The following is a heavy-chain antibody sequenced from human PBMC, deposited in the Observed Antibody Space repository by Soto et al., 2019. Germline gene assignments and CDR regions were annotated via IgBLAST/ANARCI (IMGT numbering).Heavy chain of an antibody. CDR3: ARQSGYCSSTSCYASHFDY. J-gene: IGHJ4*02. Sequence: GGSLRLSCAASGFTVSSNYMSWVRQAPGKGLEWVSVIYSGGSTYYADSVKGRFTISRHNSKNTLYLQMNSLRAEDTAVYYCARQSGYCSSTSCYASHFDYWGQGTLVTVSS. V-gene: IGHV3-53*04. D-gene: IGHD2-2*01. CDR1: GFTVSSNY. CDR2: IYSGGST.